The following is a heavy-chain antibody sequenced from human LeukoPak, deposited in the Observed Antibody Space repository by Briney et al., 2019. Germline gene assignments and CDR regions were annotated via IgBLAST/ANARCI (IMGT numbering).Heavy chain of an antibody. D-gene: IGHD3-22*01. CDR3: ARDLDSSVYFDY. J-gene: IGHJ4*02. Sequence: ASVKVSCKASGGTFSSYAISWVRQAPGQGLEWMGGIIPIFGTANYAQKFQGRVTITTDESTSTAYMELSSLRSEDTAVYYCARDLDSSVYFDYWGQGTLVTVSS. CDR1: GGTFSSYA. CDR2: IIPIFGTA. V-gene: IGHV1-69*05.